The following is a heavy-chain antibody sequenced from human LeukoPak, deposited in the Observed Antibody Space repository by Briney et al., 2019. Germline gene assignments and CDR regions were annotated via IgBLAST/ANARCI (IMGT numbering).Heavy chain of an antibody. D-gene: IGHD2-15*01. Sequence: GEALQISCQGSGCRISNYWIGWVRRMPGKGREWMGMIYPGDSDIRYSPSFQGQVTISADKSISTAYLQWSSLKASDTAMYYCARQEYCSGGSCYTWFDPWGQGTLVTVSS. CDR2: IYPGDSDI. CDR3: ARQEYCSGGSCYTWFDP. J-gene: IGHJ5*02. V-gene: IGHV5-51*01. CDR1: GCRISNYW.